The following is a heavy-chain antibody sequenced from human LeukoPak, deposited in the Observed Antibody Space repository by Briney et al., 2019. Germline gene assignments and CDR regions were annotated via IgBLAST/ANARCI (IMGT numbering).Heavy chain of an antibody. CDR2: ISGSGGST. CDR1: GFTFSSYA. CDR3: AKWAYYYGSGSYGVVDY. D-gene: IGHD3-10*01. V-gene: IGHV3-23*01. Sequence: GGSLRLSCAVSGFTFSSYAMSWVRQAPAKGLEWVSAISGSGGSTYYADSVKGRFTISRDNSKNTLYLQMNSLRAEDTAVYYCAKWAYYYGSGSYGVVDYWGQGTLVTVSS. J-gene: IGHJ4*02.